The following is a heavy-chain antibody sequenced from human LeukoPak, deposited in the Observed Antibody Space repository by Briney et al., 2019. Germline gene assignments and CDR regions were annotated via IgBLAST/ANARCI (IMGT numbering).Heavy chain of an antibody. J-gene: IGHJ4*02. CDR2: ISAYNGNT. CDR1: GYTFTSYG. Sequence: GASVKVSCKASGYTFTSYGISWVRQAPGQGLEWMGWISAYNGNTNYAQKLQGRVTMTTDTSTSTAYMELRSLRSDDTAVYYCARELVGSSWYVVGYWGQGTLVTVSS. D-gene: IGHD6-13*01. CDR3: ARELVGSSWYVVGY. V-gene: IGHV1-18*01.